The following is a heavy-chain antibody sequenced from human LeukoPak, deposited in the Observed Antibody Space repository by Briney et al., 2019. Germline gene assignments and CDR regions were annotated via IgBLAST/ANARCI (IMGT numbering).Heavy chain of an antibody. V-gene: IGHV3-21*04. Sequence: GGSLRLSCAASGFTFSRYSMNWVRQAPGRGLEWVSSISSSSSYIYYADSLKGRFTISRDNAKNSLYLQMNSLRAEETAVYYCARDGMGVIKAFDIWGQGTMVTVSS. D-gene: IGHD3-10*01. J-gene: IGHJ3*02. CDR2: ISSSSSYI. CDR1: GFTFSRYS. CDR3: ARDGMGVIKAFDI.